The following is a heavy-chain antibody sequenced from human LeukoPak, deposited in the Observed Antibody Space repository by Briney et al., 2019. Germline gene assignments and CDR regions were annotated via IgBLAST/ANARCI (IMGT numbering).Heavy chain of an antibody. CDR2: ISHTGSTM. D-gene: IGHD3-16*01. Sequence: GGSLRLSCAASGFSFSSYSMNWVRQAPGKGLEWVSYISHTGSTMSYADSVKGRFTISRDNAKNTLYLQMNSLRAEDTAVYYCAREGGYWGQGTLVTVSS. CDR1: GFSFSSYS. J-gene: IGHJ4*02. CDR3: AREGGY. V-gene: IGHV3-48*04.